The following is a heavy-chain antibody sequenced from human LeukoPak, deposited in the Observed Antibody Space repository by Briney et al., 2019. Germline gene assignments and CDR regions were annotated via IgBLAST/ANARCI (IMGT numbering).Heavy chain of an antibody. J-gene: IGHJ4*02. CDR2: ISASATST. V-gene: IGHV3-23*01. D-gene: IGHD6-19*01. CDR1: GFTFRNYA. CDR3: AKEVGWYYSYYFDY. Sequence: QPGGSLRLSCAASGFTFRNYAMSWVRQAPGKGLEWVSSISASATSTYHADSVKGRFTISRDSSKNTLYLQMNSLRAEDTAVYYCAKEVGWYYSYYFDYWGQGTLVTVSS.